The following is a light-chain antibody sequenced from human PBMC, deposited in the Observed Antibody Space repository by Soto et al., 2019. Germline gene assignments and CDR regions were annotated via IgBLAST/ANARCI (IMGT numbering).Light chain of an antibody. J-gene: IGLJ1*01. CDR1: SSDVGAYNY. V-gene: IGLV2-14*01. CDR2: EVS. Sequence: QSALTQPASVSGSPGQSITISCTGTSSDVGAYNYVSWYQQYPGKVPQLIIYEVSNRPSGLSSRFSGSKSGNAASLTISGLQVEDEADYYCCSYTTGSTLVFGTGTKLTVL. CDR3: CSYTTGSTLV.